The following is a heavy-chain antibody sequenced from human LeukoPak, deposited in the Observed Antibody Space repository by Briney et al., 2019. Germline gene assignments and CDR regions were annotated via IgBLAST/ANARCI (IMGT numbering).Heavy chain of an antibody. CDR2: ISGSGGST. D-gene: IGHD2-2*01. Sequence: GGSLRLSCAASGFTFSSYAMSWVRQAPGKGLEWVSAISGSGGSTYYADSVKGRFTISRDNSKNTLYLQMNSLRAEDTAVYYCARDQAAHRYCSSTSCYLFDYWGQGTLVTVSS. CDR3: ARDQAAHRYCSSTSCYLFDY. V-gene: IGHV3-23*01. CDR1: GFTFSSYA. J-gene: IGHJ4*02.